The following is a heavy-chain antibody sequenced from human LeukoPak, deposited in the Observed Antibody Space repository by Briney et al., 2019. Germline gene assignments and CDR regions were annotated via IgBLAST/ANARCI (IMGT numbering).Heavy chain of an antibody. CDR3: AREPTIAAAGTGFDY. Sequence: SETLSLTCTVSGGSISSYYWSWIRQPPGKGLEWIGYIYYSGSTNYNPSLKSRVTISVDKSKNQFSLKLSSVTAADTAVYYCAREPTIAAAGTGFDYWGQGTLVTVSS. CDR2: IYYSGST. CDR1: GGSISSYY. J-gene: IGHJ4*02. V-gene: IGHV4-59*12. D-gene: IGHD6-13*01.